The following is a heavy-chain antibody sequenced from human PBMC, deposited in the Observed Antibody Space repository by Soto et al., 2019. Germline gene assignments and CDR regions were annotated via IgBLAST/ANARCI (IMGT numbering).Heavy chain of an antibody. Sequence: QVQLVESGGGVVQPGRSLRLSCAASGFTFSSYAMHWVRQAPGKGLEWVAVISYDGSNKYYADSVKGRFTISRDNSKNXXYLQMDSLRGEDTAVYYCARAPLWGTAMVLWYFDLWGRGPLVTVSS. D-gene: IGHD5-18*01. CDR1: GFTFSSYA. V-gene: IGHV3-30-3*01. CDR3: ARAPLWGTAMVLWYFDL. J-gene: IGHJ2*01. CDR2: ISYDGSNK.